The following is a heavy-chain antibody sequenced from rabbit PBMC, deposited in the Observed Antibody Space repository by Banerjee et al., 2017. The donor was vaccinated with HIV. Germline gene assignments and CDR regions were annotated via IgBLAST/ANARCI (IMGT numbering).Heavy chain of an antibody. Sequence: QEQLVESGGGLVTPGGSLALTCKASGFSLSNNYVMCWVRQAPGKGLEWIGCINTSSGNTVYASWAKGRFTISKTSSTTVTLQMTSLTAADTATYFCARDSSGVIGWNFNLWGPGTLVTVS. CDR2: INTSSGNT. CDR3: ARDSSGVIGWNFNL. J-gene: IGHJ4*01. D-gene: IGHD1-1*01. V-gene: IGHV1S45*01. CDR1: GFSLSNNYV.